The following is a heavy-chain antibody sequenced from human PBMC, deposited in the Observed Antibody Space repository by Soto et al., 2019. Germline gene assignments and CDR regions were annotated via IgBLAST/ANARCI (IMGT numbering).Heavy chain of an antibody. V-gene: IGHV4-30-4*01. CDR2: IYYSGST. CDR1: DGSISSCYYY. CDR3: ARDLPPIDY. J-gene: IGHJ4*02. Sequence: SETLSLTFTVSDGSISSCYYYWSWIRQPPGKGLEWIGYIYYSGSTYYNPSLKSRVTISVDTSKNQFSLKLSSVTAADTAVYYCARDLPPIDYRGQGTLVTVSS.